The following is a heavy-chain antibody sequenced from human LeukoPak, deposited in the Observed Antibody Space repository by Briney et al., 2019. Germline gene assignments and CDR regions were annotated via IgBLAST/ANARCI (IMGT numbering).Heavy chain of an antibody. CDR3: TRDRRGGSSNQPTLDYYYYYMDV. CDR2: IRSKANSYAT. V-gene: IGHV3-73*01. D-gene: IGHD2/OR15-2a*01. CDR1: GFTFSGSA. Sequence: PGGSLRLSCAASGFTFSGSAMHWVRQASGKGLEWVGRIRSKANSYATAYAASVKGRFTISRDDSKNTAYLQMNSLKTEDTAVYYCTRDRRGGSSNQPTLDYYYYYMDVWGKGTTVTVSS. J-gene: IGHJ6*03.